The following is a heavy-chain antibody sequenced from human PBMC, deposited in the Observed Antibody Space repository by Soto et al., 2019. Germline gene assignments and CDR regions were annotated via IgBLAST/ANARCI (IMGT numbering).Heavy chain of an antibody. J-gene: IGHJ6*02. Sequence: QVQLVQSGAEVKRPGSSVKVSCKAYGVTFSSYAITWVRQAPGQGIEWMGGIIPIFGTTNYAQSFQGRVTLTADESTTTAYMELSSLRSEDTAVYYCARVPKIHYYESRSAGRGFYYFHAMDVWGQGTTVTVSS. CDR3: ARVPKIHYYESRSAGRGFYYFHAMDV. CDR1: GVTFSSYA. V-gene: IGHV1-69*01. CDR2: IIPIFGTT. D-gene: IGHD3-22*01.